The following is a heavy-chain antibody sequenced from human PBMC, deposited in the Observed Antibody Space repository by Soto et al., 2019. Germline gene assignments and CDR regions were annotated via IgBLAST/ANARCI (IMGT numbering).Heavy chain of an antibody. CDR2: ISGSGGST. CDR1: GFTFSTYA. CDR3: AKDLRYCSGGSCYPQGVFDI. V-gene: IGHV3-23*01. D-gene: IGHD2-15*01. Sequence: EVQLLESGGGLAQAGGSLRLTCAASGFTFSTYAMSWVRQAPGKGLEWLSSISGSGGSTYYADSVQGRFTISRDNSKNTLYLQMNSLRAEDTAVYYCAKDLRYCSGGSCYPQGVFDIWGQGTLVTVSS. J-gene: IGHJ3*02.